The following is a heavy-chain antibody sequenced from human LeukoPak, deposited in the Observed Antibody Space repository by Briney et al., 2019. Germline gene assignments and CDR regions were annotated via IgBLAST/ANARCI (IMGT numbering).Heavy chain of an antibody. CDR3: ARGRGVVVAATRGDWFDP. V-gene: IGHV1-18*01. Sequence: ASVKVSCKASGYTFTSYGISWVRQAPGQGLEWMGWISAYNGNTNYAQKLQGRVTMTTDTSTSTAYMELRSLRSEDTAVYYCARGRGVVVAATRGDWFDPWGQGTLVTVSS. D-gene: IGHD2-15*01. J-gene: IGHJ5*02. CDR1: GYTFTSYG. CDR2: ISAYNGNT.